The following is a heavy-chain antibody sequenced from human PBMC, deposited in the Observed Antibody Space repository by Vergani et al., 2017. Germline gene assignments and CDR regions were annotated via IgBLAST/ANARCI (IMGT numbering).Heavy chain of an antibody. Sequence: QVQLVESGGGLVKPGGSLRLSCAASGFTFTGYYMHWVRQAPGQGLEWMGWINPNSGGTNYAQKFQGRVTMTRDTSISTAYMELSRLRSDDTAVYYCARGALGYSSGWYQNDYWGQGTLVTVSS. V-gene: IGHV1-2*02. D-gene: IGHD6-19*01. CDR1: GFTFTGYY. CDR3: ARGALGYSSGWYQNDY. CDR2: INPNSGGT. J-gene: IGHJ4*02.